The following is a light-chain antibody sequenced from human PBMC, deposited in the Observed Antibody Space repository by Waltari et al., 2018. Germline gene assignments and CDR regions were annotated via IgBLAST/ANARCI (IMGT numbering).Light chain of an antibody. CDR3: QQLNRYPWM. CDR1: QGIISY. CDR2: ASS. Sequence: IQLTQSPSSLSASVGDRVTITCRASQGIISYLAWYKQKPGKAPKLLIYASSTLQSGVPSRFSGSESGTDFTLTISSLQPEDFATYYCQQLNRYPWMFGQGTKVEIK. J-gene: IGKJ1*01. V-gene: IGKV1-9*01.